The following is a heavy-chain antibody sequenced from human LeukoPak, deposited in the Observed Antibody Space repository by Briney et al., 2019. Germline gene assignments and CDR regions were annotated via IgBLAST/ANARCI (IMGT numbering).Heavy chain of an antibody. Sequence: ASGRVSCKAPGGTFTSYGISWVRQAPGQGLGWMGGCIPMFGPAKYAPKFQGRATMTTDASTSTAYMVLSSLRSEDTAIYFCARGEPGDRSGFAPFDSWGQGNLVTVSS. V-gene: IGHV1-69*05. CDR2: CIPMFGPA. J-gene: IGHJ4*02. CDR3: ARGEPGDRSGFAPFDS. D-gene: IGHD3-22*01. CDR1: GGTFTSYG.